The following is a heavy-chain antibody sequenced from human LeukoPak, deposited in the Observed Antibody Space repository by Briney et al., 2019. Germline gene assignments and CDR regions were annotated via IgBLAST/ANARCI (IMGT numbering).Heavy chain of an antibody. CDR3: ARGRAGYYDSSGYFDY. Sequence: ASVKVSCKASGYTFTGYYMHWVRQAPGQGLEWMGWINPNSGGTNYAQKFQGRVTMTRDTSISTAYMELSRLRSDDTAVYYCARGRAGYYDSSGYFDYWGQGTQVTVSS. CDR2: INPNSGGT. J-gene: IGHJ4*02. D-gene: IGHD3-22*01. CDR1: GYTFTGYY. V-gene: IGHV1-2*02.